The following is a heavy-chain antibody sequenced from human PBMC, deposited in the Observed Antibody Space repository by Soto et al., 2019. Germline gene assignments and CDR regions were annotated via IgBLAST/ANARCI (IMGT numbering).Heavy chain of an antibody. J-gene: IGHJ6*02. V-gene: IGHV1-3*01. Sequence: ASVKVSCKASGYTFTSYAMHWVRQAPGQRLERMGWINAGNGNTKYSQKLQGRVTITRDTSASTAYMELSSLRSEDTAVYYCARLVRIVDYYYYGMDVWGQGTTGTVSS. CDR1: GYTFTSYA. CDR2: INAGNGNT. CDR3: ARLVRIVDYYYYGMDV. D-gene: IGHD1-26*01.